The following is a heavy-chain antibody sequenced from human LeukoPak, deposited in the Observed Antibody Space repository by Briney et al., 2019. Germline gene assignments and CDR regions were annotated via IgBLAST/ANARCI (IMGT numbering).Heavy chain of an antibody. Sequence: SETLSLTCTVSGGSISSYYWSWIRQPPGKGLEWIGYIYYSGSTNYNPSLKSRVTISVDTSKNQFSLKLSSVTAADTAVYYCARGGQYYDFWSGYHYYFDYWGQGTLVTVSS. V-gene: IGHV4-59*01. J-gene: IGHJ4*02. D-gene: IGHD3-3*01. CDR1: GGSISSYY. CDR2: IYYSGST. CDR3: ARGGQYYDFWSGYHYYFDY.